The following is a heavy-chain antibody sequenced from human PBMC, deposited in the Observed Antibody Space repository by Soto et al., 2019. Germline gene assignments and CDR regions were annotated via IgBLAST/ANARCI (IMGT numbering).Heavy chain of an antibody. CDR3: ARQVISYSHHDY. Sequence: PGESLKISCKGSGYSFTSYWISWVRQMPGKGLEWMGRIDPSDSYTNYSPSFQGHVTISADKSISTAYLQWSSLTASDTAMYYCARQVISYSHHDYWGQGTLVTVSS. CDR1: GYSFTSYW. V-gene: IGHV5-10-1*01. CDR2: IDPSDSYT. D-gene: IGHD3-22*01. J-gene: IGHJ4*02.